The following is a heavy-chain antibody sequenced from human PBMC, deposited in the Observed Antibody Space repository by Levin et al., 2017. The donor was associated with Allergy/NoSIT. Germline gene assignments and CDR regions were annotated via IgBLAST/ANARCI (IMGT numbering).Heavy chain of an antibody. CDR3: ARDLRYCSGGSCYGVFAFDI. D-gene: IGHD2-15*01. J-gene: IGHJ3*02. V-gene: IGHV4-38-2*02. CDR1: GYSISSGYY. Sequence: GSLRLSCAVSGYSISSGYYWGWIRQPPGKGLEWIGSIYHSGSTYYNPSLKSRVTISVDTSKNQFSLKLSSVTAADTAVYYCARDLRYCSGGSCYGVFAFDIWGQGTMVTVSS. CDR2: IYHSGST.